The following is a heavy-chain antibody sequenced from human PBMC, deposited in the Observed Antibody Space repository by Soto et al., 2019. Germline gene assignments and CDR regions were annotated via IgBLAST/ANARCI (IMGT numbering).Heavy chain of an antibody. Sequence: GGSLRLPCAVSGFTVCNNHMPRVRQDPGERLERITIANRGGDTYYADTEKGRFTISRDNSKNTVFLQRNSLSAEDTAVYYCARDHIGYCNSDNCDAVRIVIDIWGQGTTVTVSS. CDR1: GFTVCNNH. D-gene: IGHD2-2*01. V-gene: IGHV3-66*01. CDR3: ARDHIGYCNSDNCDAVRIVIDI. J-gene: IGHJ3*02. CDR2: ANRGGDT.